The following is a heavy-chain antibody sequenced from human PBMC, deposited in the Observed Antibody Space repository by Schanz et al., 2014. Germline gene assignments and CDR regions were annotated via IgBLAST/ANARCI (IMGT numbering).Heavy chain of an antibody. CDR2: ISAYNGNT. J-gene: IGHJ4*02. D-gene: IGHD3-9*01. CDR3: ARDAADFYDILTEEDY. Sequence: QVQLVQSGAEVKKPGASVKVSCKASGYTFTSYGISWGRKPPGQGLEWMGWISAYNGNTKYPQKLQGRDTMTTDTSTSTAYMELRSLRSDDTAVYYCARDAADFYDILTEEDYWGQGTLVTVSS. CDR1: GYTFTSYG. V-gene: IGHV1-18*01.